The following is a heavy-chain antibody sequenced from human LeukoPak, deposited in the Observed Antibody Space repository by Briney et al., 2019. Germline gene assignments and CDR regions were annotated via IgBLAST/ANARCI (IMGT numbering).Heavy chain of an antibody. CDR3: ATKQWLAPPPDS. CDR1: GFTFSKYW. D-gene: IGHD6-19*01. J-gene: IGHJ4*02. Sequence: PGGSLRLSCAASGFTFSKYWMLWVRQARGKGLESVSRINTDGTVTTYADSVKGRFTVSRDNADNTMFLQMNSVRDEDTAVYYCATKQWLAPPPDSWGQGTPVTVSS. V-gene: IGHV3-74*01. CDR2: INTDGTVT.